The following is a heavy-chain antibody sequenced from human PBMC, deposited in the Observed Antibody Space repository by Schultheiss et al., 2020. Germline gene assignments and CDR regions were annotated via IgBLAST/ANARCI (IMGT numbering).Heavy chain of an antibody. D-gene: IGHD2-21*01. CDR2: INHSGST. Sequence: SETLSLTCAVSGGSISSSNWWSWVRQPPGKGLEWIGEINHSGSTNYNPSLKSRVTISVDTSKNQFSLKLSSVTAADTAVYYCARAHCGGDCYWGFDYWGQGTLVTVSS. CDR1: GGSISSSNW. J-gene: IGHJ4*02. V-gene: IGHV4-4*02. CDR3: ARAHCGGDCYWGFDY.